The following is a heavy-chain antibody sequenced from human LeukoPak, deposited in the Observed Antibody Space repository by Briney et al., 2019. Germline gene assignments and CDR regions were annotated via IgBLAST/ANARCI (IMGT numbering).Heavy chain of an antibody. J-gene: IGHJ5*02. CDR2: INHSGST. Sequence: SETLSLTCAVYGGSFSAYYWSWIRQPPGKGLGWLGEINHSGSTNYNPSLKSRVTISIDTSKNQFSLEMSSVTAADTAVYYCARGRGARSSRWYNWFDPWGQGTLVTVSS. CDR1: GGSFSAYY. D-gene: IGHD6-13*01. V-gene: IGHV4-34*01. CDR3: ARGRGARSSRWYNWFDP.